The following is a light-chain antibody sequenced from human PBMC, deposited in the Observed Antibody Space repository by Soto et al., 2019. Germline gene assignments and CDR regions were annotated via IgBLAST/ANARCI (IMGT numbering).Light chain of an antibody. CDR2: GAS. V-gene: IGKV3-20*01. CDR3: QQYGSSPGLT. CDR1: QSVSSSY. J-gene: IGKJ4*01. Sequence: EIVLTQSPCTLSLSPGERATLSCRASQSVSSSYLAWYQQKPGQAPRLLIYGASSRATGIPDRFSGSGSGTDFTLTISRLEPEDFAVYYCQQYGSSPGLTFGGGTKV.